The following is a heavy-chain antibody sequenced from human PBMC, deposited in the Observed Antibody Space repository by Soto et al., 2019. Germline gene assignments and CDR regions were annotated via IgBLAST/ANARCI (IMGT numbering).Heavy chain of an antibody. V-gene: IGHV3-30*18. J-gene: IGHJ4*02. CDR1: GFTFSNYG. CDR3: AKEGPITNWYFVY. D-gene: IGHD1-1*01. CDR2: ISYDGNVA. Sequence: QVQLVESGGGVVQPGRSLRLSCAASGFTFSNYGMHWVRQAPGKGLEWVIVISYDGNVAYYADSVKGRFTIPRDNSKNTLYLQMNSLRTEDTAMYYCAKEGPITNWYFVYWGQGTLVTVSS.